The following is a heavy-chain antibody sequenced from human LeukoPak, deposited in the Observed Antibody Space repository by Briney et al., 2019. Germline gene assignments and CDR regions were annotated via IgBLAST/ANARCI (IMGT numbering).Heavy chain of an antibody. Sequence: GGSLRLSCAASGFTFSSYWMHWVRHATGKGLMWVSHINSDGSSTIYADSVKGRFTIYRDNDKNTLYLEMNSLRAEDTAVYFCATLRFSSGFYPWGQGTLVTVSS. CDR1: GFTFSSYW. CDR2: INSDGSST. J-gene: IGHJ5*02. V-gene: IGHV3-74*01. D-gene: IGHD3-3*01. CDR3: ATLRFSSGFYP.